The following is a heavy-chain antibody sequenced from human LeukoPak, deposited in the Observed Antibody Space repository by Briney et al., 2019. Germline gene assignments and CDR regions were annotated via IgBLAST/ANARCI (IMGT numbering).Heavy chain of an antibody. CDR2: INHSGST. CDR1: GGSFSSYY. V-gene: IGHV4-34*01. Sequence: SETLSLTCAVYGGSFSSYYWSWIRQPPGKGLEWIGEINHSGSTNYNPSLKSRVTISVDTSKNQSSLNLSSVTAADTAVYYCARGRGCSSTSCYTTHYYYYGMDVWGQGTTVTVSS. D-gene: IGHD2-2*02. J-gene: IGHJ6*02. CDR3: ARGRGCSSTSCYTTHYYYYGMDV.